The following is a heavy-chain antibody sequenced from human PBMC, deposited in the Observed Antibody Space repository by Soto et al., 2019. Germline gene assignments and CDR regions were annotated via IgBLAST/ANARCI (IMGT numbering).Heavy chain of an antibody. Sequence: QVQLVESGGGVVQPGGSLRLSCAASGFTFSNYAMHWVRQAPGKGLEWVADISHDGRIKYYADSVKGRFTFSRDNSKNTLFLQMNSLRVEDTAVYYCAREGVHNYTEYYFDYWGQGTLVTVSS. D-gene: IGHD3-10*01. J-gene: IGHJ4*02. CDR3: AREGVHNYTEYYFDY. CDR2: ISHDGRIK. V-gene: IGHV3-30*04. CDR1: GFTFSNYA.